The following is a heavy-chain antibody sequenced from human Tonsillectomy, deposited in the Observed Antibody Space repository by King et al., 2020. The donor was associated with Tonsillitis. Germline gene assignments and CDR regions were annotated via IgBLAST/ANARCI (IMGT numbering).Heavy chain of an antibody. CDR2: IYHSGST. CDR3: AQSGLYSGYDLGEYYFDY. Sequence: VQLQESGPGLVKPSETLSLTCAVSGSFVSSGYYWGWIRQPPGKGLEWTGSIYHSGSTYYNPSLKSRVTISVDTSKNQFSLKLHSVTAADPAVYYCAQSGLYSGYDLGEYYFDYWGQGTLVTVSS. J-gene: IGHJ4*02. D-gene: IGHD5-12*01. CDR1: GSFVSSGYY. V-gene: IGHV4-38-2*01.